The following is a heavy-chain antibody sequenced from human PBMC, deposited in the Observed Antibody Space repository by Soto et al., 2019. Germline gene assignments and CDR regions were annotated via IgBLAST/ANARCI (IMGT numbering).Heavy chain of an antibody. CDR2: ISGSGDST. V-gene: IGHV3-23*01. CDR3: ARRSSGWYFDY. D-gene: IGHD6-19*01. J-gene: IGHJ4*02. Sequence: EVQLLESGGGLVQPGGSLRLSCAASGFTFSGYAMNWVRQAPGKGLEWVSVISGSGDSTYYADSVKGRFTISRDNSKNTLYLKMNSLRDEDTAVYYCARRSSGWYFDYWGQGTLVTVSS. CDR1: GFTFSGYA.